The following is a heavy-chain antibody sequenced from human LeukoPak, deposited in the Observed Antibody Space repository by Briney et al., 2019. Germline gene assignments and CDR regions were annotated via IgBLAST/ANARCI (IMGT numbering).Heavy chain of an antibody. CDR1: GSCFSTYS. J-gene: IGHJ4*02. D-gene: IGHD6-19*01. Sequence: PGGSLSLSCVGSGSCFSTYSMSWVRQGPGKGQEGVSSIYNSGSEVFYADSVKGRFTISRDNSQNTLDLQMNSRRVEDTAIYYCAKDVVPDSGWDIVYWGQGTLVTVSS. CDR3: AKDVVPDSGWDIVY. CDR2: IYNSGSEV. V-gene: IGHV3-23*05.